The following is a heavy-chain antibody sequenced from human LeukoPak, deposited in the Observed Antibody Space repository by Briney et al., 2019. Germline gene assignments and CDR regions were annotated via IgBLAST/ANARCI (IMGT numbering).Heavy chain of an antibody. CDR2: MYSSGST. Sequence: PSETLSLTCTVSGGSISITSYYWGWIRQPPGKGLKWIGRMYSSGSTYYNPSLKSRVTISVDTSKNQFSLKLSSVTAADTAVYYCARGPPDCSSTSCYAFDAFDIWGQGTMVTVSS. V-gene: IGHV4-39*07. CDR3: ARGPPDCSSTSCYAFDAFDI. CDR1: GGSISITSYY. D-gene: IGHD2-2*01. J-gene: IGHJ3*02.